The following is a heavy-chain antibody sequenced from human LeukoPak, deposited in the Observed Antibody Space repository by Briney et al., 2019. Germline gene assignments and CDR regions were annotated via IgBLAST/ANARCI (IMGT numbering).Heavy chain of an antibody. V-gene: IGHV4-30-4*08. CDR1: SGSISSGDYY. J-gene: IGHJ4*02. CDR2: IYYSGST. CDR3: ARVGKYCGGDCYSVKY. Sequence: SETLSLTCTVSSGSISSGDYYWSWIRQPPGKGREWIGYIYYSGSTYYNPSLKSRVTISVDTSKNQFSLNLRSVTAADTAVYYCARVGKYCGGDCYSVKYWGQGTLVTVSS. D-gene: IGHD2-21*01.